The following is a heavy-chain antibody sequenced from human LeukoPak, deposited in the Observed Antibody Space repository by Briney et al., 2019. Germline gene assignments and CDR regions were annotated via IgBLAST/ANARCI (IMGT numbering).Heavy chain of an antibody. J-gene: IGHJ4*02. CDR1: GTSFSAYY. CDR2: FSPSVST. CDR3: ARRKWSWATNDY. V-gene: IGHV4-34*01. Sequence: PSETLSLTCAVYGTSFSAYYWSWIRQPPGKGLEWIGEFSPSVSTHYNPSLNNRVTISLDTSKNHLSLKLNSVTAADTAVYYCARRKWSWATNDYRGQGTLVTVSS. D-gene: IGHD5-12*01.